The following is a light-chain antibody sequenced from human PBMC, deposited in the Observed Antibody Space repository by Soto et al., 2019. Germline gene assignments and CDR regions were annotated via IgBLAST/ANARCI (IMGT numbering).Light chain of an antibody. CDR1: QSVSSY. Sequence: EIVLTQSPATLSMSPGERATLSCRASQSVSSYFAWYQQKPGRAPRLLIYDASNRATGVPARFSGSGSGTDFILTISSLEPEDFAVYYCQQRRYWPVTFGQGTKV. CDR2: DAS. V-gene: IGKV3-11*01. J-gene: IGKJ1*01. CDR3: QQRRYWPVT.